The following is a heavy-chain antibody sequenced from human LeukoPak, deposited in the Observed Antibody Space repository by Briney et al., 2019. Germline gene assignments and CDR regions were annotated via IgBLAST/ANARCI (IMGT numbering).Heavy chain of an antibody. CDR2: ISSSSRYI. CDR1: GFTFSSYS. J-gene: IGHJ3*02. Sequence: PGGSLRFSCAASGFTFSSYSMNWVRQAPGKGLEWVSSISSSSRYIYYADSVKGRFTISRDNAKNSLYLQMNSLRAEDTAVYYCARAAQWLGAFDIWGQGTMVTVSS. D-gene: IGHD6-19*01. CDR3: ARAAQWLGAFDI. V-gene: IGHV3-21*01.